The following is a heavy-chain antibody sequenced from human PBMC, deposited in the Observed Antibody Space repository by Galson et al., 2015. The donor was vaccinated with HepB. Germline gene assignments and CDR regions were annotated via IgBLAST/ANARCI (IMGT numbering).Heavy chain of an antibody. J-gene: IGHJ3*02. CDR3: ARHGGGMVPRPAFDI. CDR1: GGSISSYY. Sequence: LSLTCTVSGGSISSYYWSWIRQPPGKGLEWIGYIYYSGSTNYNPSLKSRVTISVDTSKNQFSLKLSSVAAADTAVYYCARHGGGMVPRPAFDIWGQGTMVTVSS. CDR2: IYYSGST. V-gene: IGHV4-59*08. D-gene: IGHD2-8*01.